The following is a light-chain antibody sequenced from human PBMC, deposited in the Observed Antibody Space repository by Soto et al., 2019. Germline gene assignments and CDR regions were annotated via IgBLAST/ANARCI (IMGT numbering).Light chain of an antibody. V-gene: IGKV3-15*01. J-gene: IGKJ1*01. CDR2: GAS. CDR1: QSVSNN. CDR3: QQYNNWPPIT. Sequence: EIVMTQYPASLSVSRGERATLSCRASQSVSNNLAWYQQKPGQAPRLLMYGASTRATGIPARFSGSGSGTEFTLTITSLQPEDFAVYYCQQYNNWPPITFGQGTKVDI.